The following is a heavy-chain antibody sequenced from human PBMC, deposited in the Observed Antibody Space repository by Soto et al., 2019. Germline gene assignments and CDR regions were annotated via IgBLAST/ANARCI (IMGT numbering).Heavy chain of an antibody. Sequence: QVQLQESGPGPVKPSQTLSLTCTVSGGSISTDDHYWSWIRQPPGKGLEWIGYIYYTGSTHYNPSLKSRLFTSLDTSKNQFSLQLTSVTAADTAVYYCASLRSRWNIDYWGQGTLVTVSS. CDR1: GGSISTDDHY. CDR3: ASLRSRWNIDY. J-gene: IGHJ4*02. D-gene: IGHD6-13*01. CDR2: IYYTGST. V-gene: IGHV4-30-4*01.